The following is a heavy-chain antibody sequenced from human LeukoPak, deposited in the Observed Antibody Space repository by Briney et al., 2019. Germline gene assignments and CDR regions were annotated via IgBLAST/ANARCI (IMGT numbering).Heavy chain of an antibody. CDR1: GFTFSSYA. CDR3: AKAARITMIVVVITDDAFDI. V-gene: IGHV3-23*01. J-gene: IGHJ3*02. Sequence: GGSLRLSCAASGFTFSSYAMSWVRQAPGKGLEWFSAISGSGGSTYYADSVKGRFTISRDNSKNTLYLQMNSLRAEDTAVYYCAKAARITMIVVVITDDAFDIWGQGTMVTVSS. CDR2: ISGSGGST. D-gene: IGHD3-22*01.